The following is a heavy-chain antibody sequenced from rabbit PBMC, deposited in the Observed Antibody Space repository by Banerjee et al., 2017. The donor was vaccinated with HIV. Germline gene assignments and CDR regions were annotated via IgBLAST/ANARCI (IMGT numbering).Heavy chain of an antibody. D-gene: IGHD4-1*01. CDR2: IYAARGTT. CDR1: GIDFTNYY. V-gene: IGHV1S45*01. Sequence: QEQLTETGGGLVQPGGSLTLSCKASGIDFTNYYITWVRQAPGKGLEWIGIIYAARGTTDYASWVNGRFTISKTSSTTVTLQMTSLTAADTATYSCARSSGWSATRLDLWGPGTLVTVS. CDR3: ARSSGWSATRLDL. J-gene: IGHJ3*01.